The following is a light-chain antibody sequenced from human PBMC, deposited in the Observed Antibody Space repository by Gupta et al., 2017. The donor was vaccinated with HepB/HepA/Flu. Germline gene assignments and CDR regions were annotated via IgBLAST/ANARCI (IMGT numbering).Light chain of an antibody. CDR2: GAS. V-gene: IGKV3-20*01. CDR1: QTVTNNY. J-gene: IGKJ4*01. Sequence: EIASTHSPRILSWSPGETATLSCRASQTVTNNYLAWYQQRPGQAPRLLIYGASSRATGIPDRFSGSGSGTDFTLAISRLEPEDFAVYYCQHYVSSPPLTFGGGTKVEIK. CDR3: QHYVSSPPLT.